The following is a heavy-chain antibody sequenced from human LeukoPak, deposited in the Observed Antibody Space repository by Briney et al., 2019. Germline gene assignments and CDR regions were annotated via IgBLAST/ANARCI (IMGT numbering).Heavy chain of an antibody. CDR1: GFTFSSYS. V-gene: IGHV3-21*01. CDR2: ISSSSSYI. J-gene: IGHJ6*03. Sequence: GGSLRLSCAASGFTFSSYSMNWVRQAPGKGVEWVSSISSSSSYIYYADSVKGRFTISRDNAKNSLYLQMNSLRAEDTAVYYCARGEKQQLVGYMDVWGKGTTVTVSS. D-gene: IGHD6-13*01. CDR3: ARGEKQQLVGYMDV.